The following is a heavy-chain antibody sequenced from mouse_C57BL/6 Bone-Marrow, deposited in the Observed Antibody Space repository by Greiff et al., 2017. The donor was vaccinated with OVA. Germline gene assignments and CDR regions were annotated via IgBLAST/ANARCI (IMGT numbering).Heavy chain of an antibody. V-gene: IGHV1-69*01. D-gene: IGHD1-1*02. Sequence: VQLQQPGAELVMPGASVKLSCKASDYTFTSYWMHWVKQRPGQGLEWIGEIDPSDSYTNYNQKFKGKSTLTVDKSSSTAYMQLSSLTSEDSAVYYCARWLRDYYAMDYWGQGTSVTVSS. J-gene: IGHJ4*01. CDR3: ARWLRDYYAMDY. CDR1: DYTFTSYW. CDR2: IDPSDSYT.